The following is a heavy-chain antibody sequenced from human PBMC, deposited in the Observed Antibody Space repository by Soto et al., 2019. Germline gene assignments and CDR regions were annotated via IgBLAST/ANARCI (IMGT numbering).Heavy chain of an antibody. V-gene: IGHV1-8*01. CDR1: GYTFTSYD. D-gene: IGHD2-15*01. J-gene: IGHJ3*02. Sequence: KVSCKASGYTFTSYDINWVRQATGQGLEWMGWMNPNSGNTGYAQKFQGRVTMTRNTSISTAYMELSSLRSEDTAVYYCARIHCSGGSCYPDAFDIWGQGTMVTVSS. CDR2: MNPNSGNT. CDR3: ARIHCSGGSCYPDAFDI.